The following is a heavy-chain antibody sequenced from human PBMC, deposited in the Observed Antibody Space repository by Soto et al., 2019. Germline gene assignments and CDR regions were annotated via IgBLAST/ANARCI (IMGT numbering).Heavy chain of an antibody. J-gene: IGHJ6*02. CDR1: GYSFTSYW. CDR3: ARPYYGSGMLVDV. V-gene: IGHV5-10-1*01. D-gene: IGHD3-10*01. Sequence: GASVKISGKGSGYSFTSYWISWVRQIPGKGLEWMGRIDPSDSYTNYSPSFQGHVTISADKSISTAYLQWSSLKASDTAMYYCARPYYGSGMLVDVWGQGTTVTVSS. CDR2: IDPSDSYT.